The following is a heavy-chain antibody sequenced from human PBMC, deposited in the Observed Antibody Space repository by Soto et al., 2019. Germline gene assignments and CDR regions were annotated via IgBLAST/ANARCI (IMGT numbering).Heavy chain of an antibody. Sequence: LRLSCVASGFTFTSYAMSWVRQAPGKGLEWVSGLNGIGDSTYYADSVKGRFTISRDNSKNTLSLQMNSLRAEDTAVYYCGKLRSFNVAAGFDSWGQGTLVTVSS. CDR2: LNGIGDST. D-gene: IGHD6-13*01. V-gene: IGHV3-23*01. J-gene: IGHJ4*02. CDR1: GFTFTSYA. CDR3: GKLRSFNVAAGFDS.